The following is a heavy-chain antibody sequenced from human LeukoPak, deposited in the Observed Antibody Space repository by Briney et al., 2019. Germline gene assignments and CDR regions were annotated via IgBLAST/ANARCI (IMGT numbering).Heavy chain of an antibody. D-gene: IGHD4-17*01. CDR1: GFTFSTYY. CDR3: ARESSDYGDYDAFDI. CDR2: IVNDGSTT. Sequence: GGSLRLSCAASGFTFSTYYMHWVRQAPGKGLVWVSRIVNDGSTTTYAGSVKGRSTISRDNAKNTLFLQMNSLRVGDTAVYYCARESSDYGDYDAFDIWGRGTMVTVSS. V-gene: IGHV3-74*01. J-gene: IGHJ3*02.